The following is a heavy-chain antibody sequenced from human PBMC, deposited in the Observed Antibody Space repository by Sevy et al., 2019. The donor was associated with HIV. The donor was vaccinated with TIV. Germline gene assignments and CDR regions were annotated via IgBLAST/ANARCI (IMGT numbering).Heavy chain of an antibody. D-gene: IGHD7-27*01. CDR1: GFTFSSHA. J-gene: IGHJ4*02. CDR2: ISYDGSNK. Sequence: GGSLRLSCAASGFTFSSHAMHWVRQAPGKGLEWVAVISYDGSNKYYADSVKGRFTISRDNSKNTLYLQMNSLRAEDTAVYYCARDKDDGELDYWGQGTLVTVSS. V-gene: IGHV3-30-3*01. CDR3: ARDKDDGELDY.